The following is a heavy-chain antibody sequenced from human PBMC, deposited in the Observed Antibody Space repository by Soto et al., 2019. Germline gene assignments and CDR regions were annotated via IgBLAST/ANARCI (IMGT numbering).Heavy chain of an antibody. V-gene: IGHV4-34*01. CDR2: INHSGST. Sequence: PSETLSLTCAVYGGSFSGYYWSWIRQPPGKGLEWIGEINHSGSTNYNPSLKSRVTISVDPSKNQFSLKLSSVTAADTAVYYCARGGYYDILTGYQDAFDVWGQGTMVTVSS. CDR3: ARGGYYDILTGYQDAFDV. CDR1: GGSFSGYY. J-gene: IGHJ3*01. D-gene: IGHD3-9*01.